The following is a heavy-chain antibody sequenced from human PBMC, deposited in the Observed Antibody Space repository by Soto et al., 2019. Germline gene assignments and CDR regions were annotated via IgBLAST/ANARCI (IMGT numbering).Heavy chain of an antibody. CDR2: ISAYNGDT. Sequence: GASVKVSCKASGYTFTSYGISWVRQAPGQGREWMGWISAYNGDTNYAQKLQDRITMPTDRSTITAYMERGILRSDDPVVYDCARDWVVGAAWYYGMDVWGQGTTVTVSS. V-gene: IGHV1-18*01. D-gene: IGHD1-26*01. J-gene: IGHJ6*02. CDR3: ARDWVVGAAWYYGMDV. CDR1: GYTFTSYG.